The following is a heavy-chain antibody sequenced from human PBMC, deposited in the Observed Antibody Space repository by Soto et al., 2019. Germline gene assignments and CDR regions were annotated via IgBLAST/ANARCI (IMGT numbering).Heavy chain of an antibody. CDR3: ARDYYDSSGYYCGMDV. D-gene: IGHD3-22*01. J-gene: IGHJ6*02. Sequence: QVQLVQSGAEVKKPGSSVKVSCKAFGGTFSSYAISWVRQAPGQGLEWMGGIIPIFGTANYAQKFQGRVTITADESTSTAYMELSSLRSEDTAVYYCARDYYDSSGYYCGMDVWGQGTTVTVSS. CDR2: IIPIFGTA. CDR1: GGTFSSYA. V-gene: IGHV1-69*12.